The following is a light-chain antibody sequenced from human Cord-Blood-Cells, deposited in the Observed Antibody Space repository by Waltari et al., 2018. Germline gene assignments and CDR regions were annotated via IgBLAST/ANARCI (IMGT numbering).Light chain of an antibody. Sequence: QSALTQPASVSGSPGQSITISCTATSSDVGRYNLVSWYQQHPGKAPKLMIYEGSKRPSGVSNRFSGSKSGNTASLTISGLQAEDEADYYCCSYAGSSDVFGGGTKLTVL. CDR1: SSDVGRYNL. J-gene: IGLJ3*02. CDR2: EGS. V-gene: IGLV2-23*01. CDR3: CSYAGSSDV.